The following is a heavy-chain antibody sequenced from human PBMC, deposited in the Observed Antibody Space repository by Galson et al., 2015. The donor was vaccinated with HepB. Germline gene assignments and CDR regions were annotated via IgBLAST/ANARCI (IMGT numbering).Heavy chain of an antibody. CDR3: ARSPEGHSGSYYDYFDY. Sequence: CAISGDSVSSNSAAWNWIRQSPSRGLEWLGRTYYRSKWYNDYAVSVKSRITINPDTSKNQFSLQLNSVTPEDTAVYYCARSPEGHSGSYYDYFDYWCQGTLVTVSS. D-gene: IGHD1-26*01. V-gene: IGHV6-1*01. CDR2: TYYRSKWYN. CDR1: GDSVSSNSAA. J-gene: IGHJ4*02.